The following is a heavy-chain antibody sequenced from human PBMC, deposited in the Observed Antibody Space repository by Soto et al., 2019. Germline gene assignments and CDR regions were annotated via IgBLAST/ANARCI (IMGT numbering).Heavy chain of an antibody. J-gene: IGHJ4*02. V-gene: IGHV4-34*01. D-gene: IGHD3-22*01. CDR2: INHSGST. CDR1: GGSFSGYY. CDR3: ARLDSSGYYYSDY. Sequence: SETLSLTCAVYGGSFSGYYWSWIRQPPGKGLEWIVEINHSGSTNYNPSLKSRVTISVDTSKNQFSLKLSSVTAADTAVYYCARLDSSGYYYSDYWGQGTLVTVSS.